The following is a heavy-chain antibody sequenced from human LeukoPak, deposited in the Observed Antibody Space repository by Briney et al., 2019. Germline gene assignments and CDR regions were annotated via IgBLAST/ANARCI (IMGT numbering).Heavy chain of an antibody. CDR2: IYYSGST. V-gene: IGHV4-59*08. CDR1: GGSISSYY. D-gene: IGHD3-3*01. CDR3: ARQAIFGVAGGVGWFDP. J-gene: IGHJ5*02. Sequence: SETLSLTCTVSGGSISSYYWSWIRQPPGKGLEWIGYIYYSGSTNYNPSLKSRVTISVDTSKNQFSLKLSSVTAADTAVYYCARQAIFGVAGGVGWFDPWGQGTLVTVSS.